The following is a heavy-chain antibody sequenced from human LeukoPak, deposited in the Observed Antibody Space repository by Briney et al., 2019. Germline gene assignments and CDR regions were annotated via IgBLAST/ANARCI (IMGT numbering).Heavy chain of an antibody. CDR3: ARLRIRARLYYYYYMDV. Sequence: PSETLSLTCAVSGGSFSGFYWNWIRQTPGKGLEWIGEISHSGSTNYNPSLKSRVNISLDTSKNQFSLNLSSVTAADTAVYYCARLRIRARLYYYYYMDVWGKGTTVTISS. CDR1: GGSFSGFY. CDR2: ISHSGST. J-gene: IGHJ6*03. V-gene: IGHV4-34*01. D-gene: IGHD3-3*02.